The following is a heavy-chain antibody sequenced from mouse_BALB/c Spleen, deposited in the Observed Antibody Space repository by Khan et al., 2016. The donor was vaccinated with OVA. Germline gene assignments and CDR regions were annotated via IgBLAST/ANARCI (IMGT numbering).Heavy chain of an antibody. CDR2: ISSDGDYT. Sequence: EVMLVESEGGLVKPGGSLKLSCAASGFTFSTYAMSWVRQTPEKRLEWVATISSDGDYTYFPDNVTGRFTISRDNAKNTLCLQMTSLRSEDTAMYYCARSPYGNFAYWGQGTLVTVSA. J-gene: IGHJ3*01. V-gene: IGHV5-9-1*01. D-gene: IGHD2-1*01. CDR3: ARSPYGNFAY. CDR1: GFTFSTYA.